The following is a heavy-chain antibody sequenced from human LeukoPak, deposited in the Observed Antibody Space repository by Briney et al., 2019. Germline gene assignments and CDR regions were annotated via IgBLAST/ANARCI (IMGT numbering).Heavy chain of an antibody. D-gene: IGHD1-26*01. V-gene: IGHV4-39*01. CDR2: IYYSGST. CDR3: ARHWESYYY. J-gene: IGHJ4*02. Sequence: SETLSLTCTVSGGSISSSSYYWGWIRQPPGKGLGWIGSIYYSGSTYYNPSPKSRVTISVDTSKNQFSLKLSSVTAADTAVYYCARHWESYYYWGQGTLVTVSS. CDR1: GGSISSSSYY.